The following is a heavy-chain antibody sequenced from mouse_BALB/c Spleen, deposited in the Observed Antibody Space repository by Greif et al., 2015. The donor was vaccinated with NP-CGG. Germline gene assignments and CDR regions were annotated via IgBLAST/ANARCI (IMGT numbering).Heavy chain of an antibody. D-gene: IGHD2-14*01. CDR1: GFTFSSYA. CDR2: ISSGGSYT. V-gene: IGHV5-9-3*01. CDR3: ARRYDVDYYAMDY. J-gene: IGHJ4*01. Sequence: EVQGVESGGGLVKPGGSLKLSCAASGFTFSSYAMSWVRQTPEKRLEWVATISSGGSYTYYPDSVKGRFTISRDNAKNTLYLQMSSLRSEDTAMYYCARRYDVDYYAMDYWGQGTSVTVSS.